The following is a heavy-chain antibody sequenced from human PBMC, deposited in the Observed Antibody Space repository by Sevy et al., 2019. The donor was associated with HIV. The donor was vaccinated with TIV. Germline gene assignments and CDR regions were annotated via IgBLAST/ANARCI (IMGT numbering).Heavy chain of an antibody. CDR1: GYTFTDYE. Sequence: ASVKVSCKASGYTFTDYEINWVRQASGQGLEWMGWVIPNSGQTAYAQKFQGRVTMTTSTSTGTAYMELSGLQSEDTATYYCATLVSCRGACYYLHYWGQGTLVTVSS. J-gene: IGHJ4*02. CDR3: ATLVSCRGACYYLHY. V-gene: IGHV1-8*01. D-gene: IGHD2-21*02. CDR2: VIPNSGQT.